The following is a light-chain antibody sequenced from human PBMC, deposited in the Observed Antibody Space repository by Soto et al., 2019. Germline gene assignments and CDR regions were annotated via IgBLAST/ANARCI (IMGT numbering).Light chain of an antibody. V-gene: IGKV3-20*01. J-gene: IGKJ1*01. CDR1: QSVSSSY. CDR3: QQYGSTPRT. CDR2: DAS. Sequence: DTVLTQSPGTLSLSPGDRATLSCRASQSVSSSYLAWYQQKPGQAPRLIIYDASRRATGIPDRFSGSGSGTDCTLTISRLEPEDVAVYYCQQYGSTPRTFGQGTKVDIK.